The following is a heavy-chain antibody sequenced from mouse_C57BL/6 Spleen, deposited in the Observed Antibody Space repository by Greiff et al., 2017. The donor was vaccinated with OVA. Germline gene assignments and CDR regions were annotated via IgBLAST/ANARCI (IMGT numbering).Heavy chain of an antibody. J-gene: IGHJ3*01. CDR2: INPGSGGT. CDR1: GYAFTNYL. D-gene: IGHD2-2*01. CDR3: ASGRMVTTSWFAY. V-gene: IGHV1-54*01. Sequence: LQLQQSEAELVRPGTSVKVSCKASGYAFTNYLIEWVKQRPGQGLEWIGVINPGSGGTNYNEKFKGKATLTADKSSSTAYMQLSSLTSEDSAVYFCASGRMVTTSWFAYWGQGTLVTVSA.